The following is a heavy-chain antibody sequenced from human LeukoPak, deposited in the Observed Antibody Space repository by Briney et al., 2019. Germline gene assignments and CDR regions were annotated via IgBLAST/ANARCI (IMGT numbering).Heavy chain of an antibody. Sequence: SETLSLTCTVSGGSISSYHGSWIRHPAGRGLEWIGRIYTSGSTNYNPSLKSRVTMSVDTSKTQFSLKLSSVTATDTAVYYCARVAQKLERIALAATSEWRANWYFDLWGRGTLVTVSS. V-gene: IGHV4-4*07. J-gene: IGHJ2*01. CDR3: ARVAQKLERIALAATSEWRANWYFDL. CDR2: IYTSGST. D-gene: IGHD6-19*01. CDR1: GGSISSYH.